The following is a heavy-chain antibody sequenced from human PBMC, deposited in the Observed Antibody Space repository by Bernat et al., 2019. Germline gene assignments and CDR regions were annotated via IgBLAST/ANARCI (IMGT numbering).Heavy chain of an antibody. CDR1: GFTFSSYG. CDR2: ISYDGSNK. V-gene: IGHV3-30*18. Sequence: QVQLVESGGGVVQPGRSPRLSCAASGFTFSSYGMHWVRQAPGKGLEWVAVISYDGSNKYYADSVKGRFTISRDNSKNTLYLQMNSLRAEDTAVYYCAKDVERIAVAGHNPYYYYYGMDVWGQGTTVTVSS. CDR3: AKDVERIAVAGHNPYYYYYGMDV. D-gene: IGHD6-19*01. J-gene: IGHJ6*02.